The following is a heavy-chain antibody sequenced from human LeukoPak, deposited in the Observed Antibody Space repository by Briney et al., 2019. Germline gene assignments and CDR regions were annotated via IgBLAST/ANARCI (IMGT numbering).Heavy chain of an antibody. J-gene: IGHJ6*03. D-gene: IGHD6-13*01. CDR3: AKLAAAGTIGYYYYMDV. Sequence: PGGSLRLSCAASGFTFDDYDMSWVRQAPGRGLEWVSSINWNGGSTGYADSVKGRFTISRDNAKNSLYLQMNSLRAEDTALYYCAKLAAAGTIGYYYYMDVWGKGTTVTVSS. CDR1: GFTFDDYD. CDR2: INWNGGST. V-gene: IGHV3-20*04.